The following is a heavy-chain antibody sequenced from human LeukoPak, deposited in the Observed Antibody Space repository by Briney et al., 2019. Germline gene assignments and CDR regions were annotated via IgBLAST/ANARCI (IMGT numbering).Heavy chain of an antibody. CDR2: IYYSGST. CDR3: ARVQPDCSGGSCYSVDP. V-gene: IGHV4-59*01. CDR1: GGSISSYY. Sequence: PSETLSLTCTASGGSISSYYWSWIRQPPGKGLEWIGYIYYSGSTNYNPSLKSRVTISVDTSKNQFSLKLSSVTAADTAVYYCARVQPDCSGGSCYSVDPWGQGTLVTVSS. D-gene: IGHD2-15*01. J-gene: IGHJ5*02.